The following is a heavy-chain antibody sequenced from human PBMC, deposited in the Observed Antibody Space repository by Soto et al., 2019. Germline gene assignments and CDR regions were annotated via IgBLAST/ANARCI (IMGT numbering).Heavy chain of an antibody. CDR2: ISTLNGNT. V-gene: IGHV1-18*01. CDR3: ARRVQVWLQDYYGMDV. CDR1: GYDYVTYA. J-gene: IGHJ6*02. Sequence: QAQWVQSGPEGKKPGASVNVSCKASGYDYVTYAITWVRQRPGQGLEWMGWISTLNGNTNYAQNFQGRVTMTTDTSTRIVHLELKSLRSDDTAVYYCARRVQVWLQDYYGMDVWGQGTTVTVSS. D-gene: IGHD5-18*01.